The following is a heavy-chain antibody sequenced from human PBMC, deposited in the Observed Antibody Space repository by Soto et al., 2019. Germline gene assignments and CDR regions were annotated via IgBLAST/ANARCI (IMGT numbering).Heavy chain of an antibody. CDR1: GCTFTSYD. Sequence: QVQLVQSGAEVKKPGASVKVSCKVSGCTFTSYDINWVRQATGQGLEWMGWMNPQSGNTGYAQKFQGRVTLTRDTSTTTAYMELSRLTSEDTAVYYCAREVAAKDWGQGTLVTVSS. CDR3: AREVAAKD. V-gene: IGHV1-8*01. J-gene: IGHJ4*02. CDR2: MNPQSGNT. D-gene: IGHD5-12*01.